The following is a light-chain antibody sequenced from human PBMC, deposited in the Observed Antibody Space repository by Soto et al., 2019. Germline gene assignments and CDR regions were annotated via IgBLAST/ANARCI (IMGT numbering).Light chain of an antibody. Sequence: QAVVTQEPSLTVSPGGTVTLTCGSITGVVTIGHHPHWFQQKPGQAPMTLIYDTSNTRSWTPARFSGSLLGGKAALTLSGAQLDDEAEYYCFLSYSDAVVFGGGTKVTVL. CDR2: DTS. J-gene: IGLJ3*02. V-gene: IGLV7-46*01. CDR1: TGVVTIGHH. CDR3: FLSYSDAVV.